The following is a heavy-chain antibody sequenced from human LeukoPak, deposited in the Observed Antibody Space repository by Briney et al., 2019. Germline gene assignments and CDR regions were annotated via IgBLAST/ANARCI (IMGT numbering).Heavy chain of an antibody. Sequence: GGSLRLSFAASGSPFSIYGRHGVRQAPGKGLEGVSGISPSGDIVCYTDSVNGKFTISRDNSKNMVYLQMNSLRAEDTAIYYCAKDDAWGRFLHWGQGTLVTVSS. CDR1: GSPFSIYG. J-gene: IGHJ1*01. V-gene: IGHV3-23*01. D-gene: IGHD3-16*01. CDR3: AKDDAWGRFLH. CDR2: ISPSGDIV.